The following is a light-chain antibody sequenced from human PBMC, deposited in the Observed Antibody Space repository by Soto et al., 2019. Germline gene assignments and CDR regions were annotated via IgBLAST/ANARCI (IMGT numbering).Light chain of an antibody. CDR1: QSVNSN. J-gene: IGKJ4*01. V-gene: IGKV3-15*01. Sequence: EIVMTQSPVTLSVSPGDRATLSCRASQSVNSNLAWYQQKPGQTPKLLIYVASTRATGIPARFSGSGSWTEFTLTIGSLQSEDFAVYYCQQYNVWPLTFGGGTKVEFK. CDR3: QQYNVWPLT. CDR2: VAS.